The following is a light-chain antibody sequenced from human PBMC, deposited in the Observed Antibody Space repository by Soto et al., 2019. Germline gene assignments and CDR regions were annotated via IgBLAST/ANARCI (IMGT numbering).Light chain of an antibody. V-gene: IGLV3-21*02. CDR1: NIRTKS. J-gene: IGLJ1*01. Sequence: SSELTQPPSVSVAPGQTATITCGGNNIRTKSVHWYQQRPGQAPVLVVYADSDRPSGIPERFSGSNSGNTATLTISRVEAGDEADYYCQVWDSSSSYVFGAGTKLTVL. CDR2: ADS. CDR3: QVWDSSSSYV.